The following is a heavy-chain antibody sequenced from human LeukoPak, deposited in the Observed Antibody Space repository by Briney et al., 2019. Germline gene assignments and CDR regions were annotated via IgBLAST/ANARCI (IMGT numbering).Heavy chain of an antibody. Sequence: ASVKVSCKASGYTFTSYGISWVRQPPGQGLGWMGWISAYNGNTNYAQKFQGRVTMTDDTSTDTAYMELSSLRSEDTAVYYCATLDYYGSGSYYLWGQGTLVTVSS. CDR2: ISAYNGNT. CDR1: GYTFTSYG. J-gene: IGHJ4*02. CDR3: ATLDYYGSGSYYL. D-gene: IGHD3-10*01. V-gene: IGHV1-18*01.